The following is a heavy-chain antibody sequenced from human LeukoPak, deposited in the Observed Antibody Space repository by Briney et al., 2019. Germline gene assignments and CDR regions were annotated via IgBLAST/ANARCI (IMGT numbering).Heavy chain of an antibody. CDR3: ARTGRASDAFDI. CDR1: GFTFSGYS. V-gene: IGHV3-21*01. Sequence: PGGSLRLSCAASGFTFSGYSMNWVRQAPGKGLEWVSSISSSSSYIYYADSVKGRFTISRDNAKNSLYLQMNSLRAEDTAVYYCARTGRASDAFDIWGQGTMVTVSS. CDR2: ISSSSSYI. J-gene: IGHJ3*02. D-gene: IGHD1-14*01.